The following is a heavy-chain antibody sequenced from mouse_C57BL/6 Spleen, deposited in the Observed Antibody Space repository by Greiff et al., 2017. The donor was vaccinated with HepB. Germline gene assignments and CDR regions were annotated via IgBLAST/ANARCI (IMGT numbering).Heavy chain of an antibody. V-gene: IGHV5-4*01. D-gene: IGHD1-1*01. CDR1: GFTFSSYA. CDR3: ARDYGSSSFAY. CDR2: ISDGGSYT. J-gene: IGHJ3*01. Sequence: EVKLVESGGGLVKPGGSLKLSCAASGFTFSSYAMSWVRQTPEKRLEWVATISDGGSYTYYPDNVKGRFTISRDNAKNNLYLQMSQLKSEDTAMYYCARDYGSSSFAYWGQGTLVTVSA.